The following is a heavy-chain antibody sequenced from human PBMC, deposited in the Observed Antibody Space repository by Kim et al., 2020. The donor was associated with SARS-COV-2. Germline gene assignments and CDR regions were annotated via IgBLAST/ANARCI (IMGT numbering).Heavy chain of an antibody. J-gene: IGHJ4*02. Sequence: GGSLRLSCSASGFTFSSYAMHWVRQAPGKGLEYVSAISSNGGSTYYADSVKGRFTISRDNSKNTLYLQMSSLRAEDTAVYYCVKDANTMIVVVITHPFDYWGQGTLVTVTS. V-gene: IGHV3-64D*06. D-gene: IGHD3-22*01. CDR2: ISSNGGST. CDR3: VKDANTMIVVVITHPFDY. CDR1: GFTFSSYA.